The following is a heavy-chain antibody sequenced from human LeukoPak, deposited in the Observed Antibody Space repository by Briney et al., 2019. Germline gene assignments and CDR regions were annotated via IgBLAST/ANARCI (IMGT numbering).Heavy chain of an antibody. CDR3: AREGNYYDSSGYYGGNWFDP. J-gene: IGHJ5*02. CDR1: GGSISSYY. V-gene: IGHV4-59*01. CDR2: IYYSGST. D-gene: IGHD3-22*01. Sequence: SETLSLTCTVSGGSISSYYWSWIRQPPGKGLEWIGYIYYSGSTNYNPPLKSRVTISVDTSKNQFSLKLSSVTAADTAVYYCAREGNYYDSSGYYGGNWFDPWGQGTLVTVSS.